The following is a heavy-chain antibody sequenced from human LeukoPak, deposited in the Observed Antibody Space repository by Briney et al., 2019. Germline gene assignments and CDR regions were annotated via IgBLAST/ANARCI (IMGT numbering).Heavy chain of an antibody. CDR2: VFYTGET. J-gene: IGHJ4*02. Sequence: PSETLSLTCSVSPGSIGGYYWSWFRQPPGKGLEWIGYVFYTGETDYNPSLRSRGTISVDASKNQVSLRLTSVTAADTAVYYCARHAAGVELWFEFWGQGTQVTVSS. D-gene: IGHD2-21*01. CDR1: PGSIGGYY. V-gene: IGHV4-59*08. CDR3: ARHAAGVELWFEF.